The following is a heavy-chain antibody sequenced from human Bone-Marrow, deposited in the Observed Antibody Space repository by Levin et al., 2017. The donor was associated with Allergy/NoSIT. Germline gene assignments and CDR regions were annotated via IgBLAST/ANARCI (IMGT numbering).Heavy chain of an antibody. CDR1: GFTFDDHA. CDR2: ISWNSGSI. CDR3: VRDKTVTTFDSTFEY. J-gene: IGHJ4*02. V-gene: IGHV3-9*01. D-gene: IGHD1-7*01. Sequence: LSLTCVASGFTFDDHAMHWVRQTPGKGLEWVSGISWNSGSIGYADSVKGRFTISRDNARNSVFLQIHSLTLEDTAVYYCVRDKTVTTFDSTFEYWGQGVRVIVSS.